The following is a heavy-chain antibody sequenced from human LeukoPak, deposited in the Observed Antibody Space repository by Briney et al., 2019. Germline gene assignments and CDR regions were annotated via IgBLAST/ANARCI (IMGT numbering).Heavy chain of an antibody. D-gene: IGHD6-19*01. V-gene: IGHV1-46*01. J-gene: IGHJ4*02. Sequence: ASVKVSCKAFGFSLTNNYMHWVRQAPGQGLEWMGYMRPTDAYTGYAPKFQGRVTVTRDTSTNTLYMELSSLGSDDTAVYYCVRVGAVALKHFDLWGQGTLLTVSS. CDR2: MRPTDAYT. CDR1: GFSLTNNY. CDR3: VRVGAVALKHFDL.